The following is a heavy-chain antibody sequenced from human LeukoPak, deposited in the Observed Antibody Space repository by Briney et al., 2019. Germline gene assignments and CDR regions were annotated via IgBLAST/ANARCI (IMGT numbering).Heavy chain of an antibody. D-gene: IGHD6-6*01. CDR1: GASITSFH. V-gene: IGHV4-4*07. J-gene: IGHJ4*02. CDR2: IYSSGST. CDR3: ARKDGDY. Sequence: SETLSLACTVSGASITSFHWTWIRQPAGRGLEWIGLIYSSGSTIYNPSLQSRVAMSVDMTKNQLSLKLSSVTAADTAMYYCARKDGDYWGQGTLVTVSS.